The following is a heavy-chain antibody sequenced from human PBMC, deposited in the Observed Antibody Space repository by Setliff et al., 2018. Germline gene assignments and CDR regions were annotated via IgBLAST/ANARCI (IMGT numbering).Heavy chain of an antibody. J-gene: IGHJ4*02. Sequence: GGSLRLSCAASGFTFDDYGMSWVRQPPGKGLEWVSGINWSGGSTNYADSVKGRFTISRDNSKNTVYLQMNSLRAEDTAVYYCANPVQDTAMPLYYFDYWGQGTLVTVSS. CDR3: ANPVQDTAMPLYYFDY. CDR2: INWSGGST. D-gene: IGHD5-18*01. CDR1: GFTFDDYG. V-gene: IGHV3-20*04.